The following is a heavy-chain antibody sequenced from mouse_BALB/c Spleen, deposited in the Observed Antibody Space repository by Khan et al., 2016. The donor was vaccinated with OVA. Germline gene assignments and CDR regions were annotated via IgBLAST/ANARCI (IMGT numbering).Heavy chain of an antibody. Sequence: VQRVESGPGLVAPSQSLSITCTVSGFSLTSYGVHWVRQPPGKGLEWLGIIWAGGSTNYNSGLMSRLSISKDNSKSQVFLKMNSLQNDDTDMYYFARATTATPYWGQGTLVTVSA. J-gene: IGHJ3*01. CDR2: IWAGGST. D-gene: IGHD1-2*01. V-gene: IGHV2-9*02. CDR3: ARATTATPY. CDR1: GFSLTSYG.